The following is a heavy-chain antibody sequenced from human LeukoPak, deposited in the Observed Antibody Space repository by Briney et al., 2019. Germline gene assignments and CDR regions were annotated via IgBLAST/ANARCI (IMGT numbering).Heavy chain of an antibody. Sequence: FXSYAMXWVRXXPXKWLVSFSPISGSGVSTYYADSLKGRFTISRDNSNNTLYLQMNSLRAEDTAVYYCAKDYQAYWGQGTLVTVSS. J-gene: IGHJ4*02. D-gene: IGHD3-16*02. CDR2: ISGSGVST. CDR3: AKDYQAY. CDR1: FXSYA. V-gene: IGHV3-23*01.